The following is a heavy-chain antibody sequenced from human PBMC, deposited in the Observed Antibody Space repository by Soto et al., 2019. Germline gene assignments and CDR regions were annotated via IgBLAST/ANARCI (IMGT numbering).Heavy chain of an antibody. V-gene: IGHV3-30*18. CDR2: ISYDGSNK. CDR3: AKAARSGRRGDDAFDI. D-gene: IGHD6-19*01. CDR1: GFTFSSYG. Sequence: PGGSLSLSCAASGFTFSSYGMHWVRQAPGKGLEWVAVISYDGSNKYYADSVKGRFTISRDNSKNTLYLQMNSLRAEDTAVYYCAKAARSGRRGDDAFDIWGQGTMVTVSS. J-gene: IGHJ3*02.